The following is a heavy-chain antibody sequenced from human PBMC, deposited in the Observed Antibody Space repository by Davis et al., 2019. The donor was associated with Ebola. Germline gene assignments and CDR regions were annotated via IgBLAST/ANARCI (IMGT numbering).Heavy chain of an antibody. CDR2: IIPIFGTA. CDR1: GGTFSSYA. CDR3: ARATYGYNWFDP. Sequence: AASVKVSCNASGGTFSSYAISWVRQAPGQGLEWMGGIIPIFGTANYAQKFQGRVTITADEPTSTAYMELSSLRSEDTAVYYCARATYGYNWFDPWGQGTLVTVSS. J-gene: IGHJ5*02. D-gene: IGHD4-11*01. V-gene: IGHV1-69*13.